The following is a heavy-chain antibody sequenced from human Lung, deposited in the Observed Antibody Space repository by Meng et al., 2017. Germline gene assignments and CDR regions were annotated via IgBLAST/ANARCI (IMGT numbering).Heavy chain of an antibody. Sequence: RFGGSGAGLVPAWWSLWLSCPASGFPLPDHWMLWVRQGPGKGLVWVSRINRDGTKPTYADSVKGRFTISRDNAKNTLYLQMNTLRAEDTAFYYCTNDRLNHWGQGALVTVSS. CDR1: GFPLPDHW. CDR3: TNDRLNH. J-gene: IGHJ1*01. V-gene: IGHV3-74*01. CDR2: INRDGTKP. D-gene: IGHD1-1*01.